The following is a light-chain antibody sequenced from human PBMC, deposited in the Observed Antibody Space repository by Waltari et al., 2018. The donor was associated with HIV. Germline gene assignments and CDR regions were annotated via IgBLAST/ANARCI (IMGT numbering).Light chain of an antibody. CDR2: TNN. CDR1: SSNIGRNY. J-gene: IGLJ1*01. CDR3: AAWNDRLSGYV. V-gene: IGLV1-47*01. Sequence: QSVLTQPPSASGTPGQRVTISCSGSSSNIGRNYVYWYQQLPGTAPKLLIYTNNQRPSGVPDRFSVSKSGTSASLAISGLPSEDEADYYCAAWNDRLSGYVFGTGTKVTV.